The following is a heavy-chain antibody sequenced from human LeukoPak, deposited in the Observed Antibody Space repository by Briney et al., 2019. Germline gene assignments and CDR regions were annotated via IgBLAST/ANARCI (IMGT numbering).Heavy chain of an antibody. V-gene: IGHV4-59*01. CDR3: ASSQYYYDSSGYSAFDY. CDR2: IYCSGST. J-gene: IGHJ4*02. CDR1: GGSISSYY. D-gene: IGHD3-22*01. Sequence: PSETLSLTCTVSGGSISSYYWSWIRQPPGKGLEWIGYIYCSGSTNYNPSLKSRVTISVDTSKNQFSLKLSSVTAADTAVYYCASSQYYYDSSGYSAFDYWGQGTLVTVSS.